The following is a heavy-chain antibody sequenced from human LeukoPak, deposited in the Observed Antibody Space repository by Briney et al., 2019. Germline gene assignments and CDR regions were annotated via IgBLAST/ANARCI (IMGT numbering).Heavy chain of an antibody. CDR1: GFTFSSYA. CDR2: ISGSGGST. D-gene: IGHD3-22*01. Sequence: GGSLRLSCAASGFTFSSYAMSWVRQAPGKGLEGVSSISGSGGSTYYADSVKGRFTISRDNSKNTLYLQMNSLRAEDTAVYYCAKPYYYDSSGLRTLDNWGQGTLVTVSS. CDR3: AKPYYYDSSGLRTLDN. J-gene: IGHJ4*02. V-gene: IGHV3-23*01.